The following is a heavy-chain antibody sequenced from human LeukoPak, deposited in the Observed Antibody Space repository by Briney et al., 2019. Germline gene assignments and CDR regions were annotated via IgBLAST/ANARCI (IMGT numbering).Heavy chain of an antibody. CDR2: IYYSGST. Sequence: SETLSLTCTVSGGSISSGGYYWSWIRQHPGKGLEWIGYIYYSGSTYYNPSLKSRVTISVDTSKNQFSLKLSSVTAADTAVYYCARDGVVGAYDAFDIWGQGTMVTVSS. CDR1: GGSISSGGYY. V-gene: IGHV4-31*03. J-gene: IGHJ3*02. D-gene: IGHD2-15*01. CDR3: ARDGVVGAYDAFDI.